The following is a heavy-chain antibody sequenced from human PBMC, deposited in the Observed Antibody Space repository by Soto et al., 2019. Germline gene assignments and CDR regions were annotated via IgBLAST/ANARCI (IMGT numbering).Heavy chain of an antibody. Sequence: EVQLLESGGGLVQPGGSLRLSCAASGFTFSSYAMSWVRQAPGKGLEWVSAISGSGGSTYYADSVKGRFTISRDNSKNTLYLQMNSLRAEDTAVYYCAKGHWYGGRRMYYFDYWGQGTLVTVSS. V-gene: IGHV3-23*01. J-gene: IGHJ4*02. D-gene: IGHD3-10*01. CDR1: GFTFSSYA. CDR2: ISGSGGST. CDR3: AKGHWYGGRRMYYFDY.